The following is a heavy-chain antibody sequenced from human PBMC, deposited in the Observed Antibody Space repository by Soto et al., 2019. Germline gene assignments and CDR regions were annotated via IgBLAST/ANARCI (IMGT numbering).Heavy chain of an antibody. CDR1: GFTFSDYY. CDR2: ISSSSSYT. D-gene: IGHD1-26*01. CDR3: ARGFTEWELLVDY. V-gene: IGHV3-11*06. Sequence: QVQLVESGGGLVKPGGSLRLSCAASGFTFSDYYMSWIRQAPGKGLEWVSYISSSSSYTNYADSVKGRFTISRDNAKNSLYLQMNSLRAEDTAVYYCARGFTEWELLVDYWGQGTLVTVSS. J-gene: IGHJ4*02.